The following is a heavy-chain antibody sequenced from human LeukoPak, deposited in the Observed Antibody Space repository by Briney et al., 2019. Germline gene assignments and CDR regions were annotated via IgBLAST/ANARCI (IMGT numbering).Heavy chain of an antibody. V-gene: IGHV3-9*01. CDR2: ITWNGGTI. J-gene: IGHJ4*02. CDR1: GFTFDDYA. D-gene: IGHD3-10*01. CDR3: AKFSILWFGESAFDY. Sequence: GRSLRLSCAASGFTFDDYAMHWVRQAPGKGLEWVSGITWNGGTIVYADSVKGRFTISRDNAKNSLYLQMNSLRAEDTAVYYCAKFSILWFGESAFDYWGQGTLVTVSS.